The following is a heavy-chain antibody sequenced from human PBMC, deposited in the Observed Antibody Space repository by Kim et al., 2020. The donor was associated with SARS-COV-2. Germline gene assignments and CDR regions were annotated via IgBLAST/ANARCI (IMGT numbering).Heavy chain of an antibody. D-gene: IGHD6-13*01. Sequence: GGSLRLSCAASGFTFSNAWMSWVRQAPGKGLEWVGRIKSKTDGGTTDYAAPVKGRFTISRDDSKNTLYLQMNSLKTEDTAVYYCTTDGYSSSWYQVDYWGQGTLVTVSS. CDR3: TTDGYSSSWYQVDY. CDR2: IKSKTDGGTT. V-gene: IGHV3-15*01. CDR1: GFTFSNAW. J-gene: IGHJ4*02.